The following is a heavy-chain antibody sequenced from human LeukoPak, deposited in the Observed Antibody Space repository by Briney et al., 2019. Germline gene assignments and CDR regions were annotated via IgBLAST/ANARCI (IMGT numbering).Heavy chain of an antibody. CDR1: GGTFSSYA. CDR2: IIPIFGTA. Sequence: GASVKVSCKASGGTFSSYAISWVRQAPGQGLEWMGGIIPIFGTANYAQKFQGRVTITADESTSTAYMELSSLRSEDTAVYYCARGPGFKVVVPAATYYYGMDVWGQGTTVTVSS. D-gene: IGHD2-2*01. CDR3: ARGPGFKVVVPAATYYYGMDV. J-gene: IGHJ6*02. V-gene: IGHV1-69*13.